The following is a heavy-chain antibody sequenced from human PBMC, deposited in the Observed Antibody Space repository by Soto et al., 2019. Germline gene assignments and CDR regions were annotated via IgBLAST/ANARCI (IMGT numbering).Heavy chain of an antibody. CDR3: ARDHWGVSGDYDFDF. CDR1: GFTFSEYS. Sequence: GGSLRLSCTASGFTFSEYSMNWVRRAPGKGLEWVSYIRSDSSITYYADSVKGRFTISRDNAQNSLYLQMNSLRDEDTAVYYCARDHWGVSGDYDFDFWGQGTLVTVSS. D-gene: IGHD4-17*01. CDR2: IRSDSSIT. V-gene: IGHV3-48*02. J-gene: IGHJ4*02.